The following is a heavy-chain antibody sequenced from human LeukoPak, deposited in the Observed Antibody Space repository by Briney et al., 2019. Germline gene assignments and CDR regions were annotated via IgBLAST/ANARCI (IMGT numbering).Heavy chain of an antibody. CDR2: IYPRDGST. V-gene: IGHV1-46*01. CDR3: ARDQEGFDY. CDR1: GYTFTSNY. J-gene: IGHJ4*02. Sequence: ASVKVSCKASGYTFTSNYIHWVRQAPGQGLEWMGMIYPRDGSTSYAQKFQGRVTVTRDTSTSTVHMELSGLRSEATAVYYCARDQEGFDYWGQGTLVTVSS.